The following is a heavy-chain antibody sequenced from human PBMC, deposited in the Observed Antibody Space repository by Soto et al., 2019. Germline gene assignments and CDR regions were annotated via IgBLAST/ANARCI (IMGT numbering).Heavy chain of an antibody. V-gene: IGHV3-33*01. J-gene: IGHJ4*02. CDR3: ASDSAVTD. CDR1: GFTFSNYG. CDR2: IWYDGSNK. D-gene: IGHD6-19*01. Sequence: QVQLVESGGGVVQPGRSLRLSCAASGFTFSNYGMHWVRQAPGKRLEWVAVIWYDGSNKDYADSVKGRFTISRDNSNNTLYLQMNSLRDEDTAVYYCASDSAVTDWGQGTLVTVSS.